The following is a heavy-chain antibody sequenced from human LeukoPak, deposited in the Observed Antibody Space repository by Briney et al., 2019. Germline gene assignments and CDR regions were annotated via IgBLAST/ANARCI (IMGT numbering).Heavy chain of an antibody. CDR2: ISYDGGNK. CDR3: ARDREDYGDYFYGMDV. Sequence: GGSLRLSCAASGFTVSSNYMNWVRQAPGKGLEWVAVISYDGGNKYYADSVKGRFTISSDNSKNTLYLQMNSLRVEDTAVYHCARDREDYGDYFYGMDVWGQGTTVTVSS. J-gene: IGHJ6*02. CDR1: GFTVSSNY. D-gene: IGHD4-17*01. V-gene: IGHV3-30-3*01.